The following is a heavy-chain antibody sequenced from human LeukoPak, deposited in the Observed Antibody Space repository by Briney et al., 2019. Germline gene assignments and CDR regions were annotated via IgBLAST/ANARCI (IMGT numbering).Heavy chain of an antibody. J-gene: IGHJ6*03. CDR1: GYTFTGYY. D-gene: IGHD2-2*02. CDR2: INPNSGGT. Sequence: ASVKVSCKASGYTFTGYYMHWVRQAPGQGLEWMGWINPNSGGTNYAQKFQGRVTITRDTSISTAYMELSRLRSDDTAVYYCARAGCSSTSCYRWGGYYYYYMDVWGKGTTVTVSS. CDR3: ARAGCSSTSCYRWGGYYYYYMDV. V-gene: IGHV1-2*02.